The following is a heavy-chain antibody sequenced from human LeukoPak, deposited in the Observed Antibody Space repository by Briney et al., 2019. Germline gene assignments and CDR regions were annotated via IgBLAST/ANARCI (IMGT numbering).Heavy chain of an antibody. J-gene: IGHJ5*02. D-gene: IGHD2-2*01. CDR1: GYTFTSYG. Sequence: ASVKVSCKASGYTFTSYGISWVRQAPGQGLEWMGWISAYNGNTNYAQKLQGRVTMTTDTSTSTAYMELRSLRSDDTAVYYCARDLKDIVVVPADSNWFDPWGQGTLVTVSS. CDR2: ISAYNGNT. V-gene: IGHV1-18*01. CDR3: ARDLKDIVVVPADSNWFDP.